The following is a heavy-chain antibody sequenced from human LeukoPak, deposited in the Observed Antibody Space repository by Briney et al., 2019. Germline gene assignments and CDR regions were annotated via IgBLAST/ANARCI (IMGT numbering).Heavy chain of an antibody. CDR1: RFTFSDYY. D-gene: IGHD1-26*01. CDR3: ARDGPYSGSYGSRAFDI. CDR2: INISGSTV. J-gene: IGHJ3*02. Sequence: GGSLRLSCAASRFTFSDYYMSWIRQAPGKGLEWVSYINISGSTVYYADSVKGRFTISRDNAKNSLYLHMNSLRAEDTAVYCCARDGPYSGSYGSRAFDIWGQGTMVTVSS. V-gene: IGHV3-11*04.